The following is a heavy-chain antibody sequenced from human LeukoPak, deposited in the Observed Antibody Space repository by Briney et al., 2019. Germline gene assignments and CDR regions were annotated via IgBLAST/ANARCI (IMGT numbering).Heavy chain of an antibody. Sequence: PSQTLSLTCTVSGGSISSGGYYWSWIRQPPGKGLEWIGYIYHSGSTYYNPSLKSRVTISVDRSKNQFSLKLSSVTAADTAVYYCARCGSDAFDIWGQGTMVTVSS. CDR3: ARCGSDAFDI. V-gene: IGHV4-30-2*01. J-gene: IGHJ3*02. CDR2: IYHSGST. CDR1: GGSISSGGYY.